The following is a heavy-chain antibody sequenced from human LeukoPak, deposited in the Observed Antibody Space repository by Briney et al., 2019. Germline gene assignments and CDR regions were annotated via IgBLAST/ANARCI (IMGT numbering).Heavy chain of an antibody. CDR3: ARGRSSWYSDAFDI. D-gene: IGHD6-13*01. Sequence: GGSLRLSCAASGFTFSSYAMHWVRQAPGKGLEWVAVISYDGSNKYYADSVKGRFTISRDNSKNTLYLQMNSLRAEDTAVYYCARGRSSWYSDAFDIWGQGTMVTVSS. J-gene: IGHJ3*02. CDR2: ISYDGSNK. V-gene: IGHV3-30-3*01. CDR1: GFTFSSYA.